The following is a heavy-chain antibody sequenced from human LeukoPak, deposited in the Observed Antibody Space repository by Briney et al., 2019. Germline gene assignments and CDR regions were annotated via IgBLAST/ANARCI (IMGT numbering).Heavy chain of an antibody. J-gene: IGHJ4*02. V-gene: IGHV4-59*01. D-gene: IGHD5-12*01. CDR3: ARGVGYSGYDFFDY. CDR1: GGSISNYY. Sequence: SETLSLTCTVSGGSISNYYRYWIRQPPGKGLECIGYIYHSGSTNYNPSLKSRVTISVDTSKNQFSLKLRSVTAADTAVYYCARGVGYSGYDFFDYWGQGTLVTVSS. CDR2: IYHSGST.